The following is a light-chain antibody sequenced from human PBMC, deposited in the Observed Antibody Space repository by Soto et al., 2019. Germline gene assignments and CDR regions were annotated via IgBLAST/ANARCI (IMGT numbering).Light chain of an antibody. J-gene: IGKJ4*01. V-gene: IGKV3-11*01. CDR1: QSVGSS. CDR3: QQRSNWLLT. Sequence: EIVLTQSPTTLFLSPGERATLSCRASQSVGSSLAWYQQKPGQVTRLLIYETSKRATGIPARFSGSGSGTDFTLTISSLETEDFAVYYCQQRSNWLLTFGGGTKVEIK. CDR2: ETS.